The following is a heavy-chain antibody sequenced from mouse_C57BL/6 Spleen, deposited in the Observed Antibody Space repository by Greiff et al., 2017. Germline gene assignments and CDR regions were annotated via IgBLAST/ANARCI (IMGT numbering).Heavy chain of an antibody. Sequence: VQLQQSGPELVKPGASVKIPCKASGYTFTDYNMDWVKQSPGKSLEWIGDINPNNGGTIYNQKFKGKATLTVDKSSSTAHMELRSLTSEDTAFYYCASWDGFAYWGQGTLVTVSA. CDR3: ASWDGFAY. CDR2: INPNNGGT. D-gene: IGHD4-1*01. J-gene: IGHJ3*01. V-gene: IGHV1-18*01. CDR1: GYTFTDYN.